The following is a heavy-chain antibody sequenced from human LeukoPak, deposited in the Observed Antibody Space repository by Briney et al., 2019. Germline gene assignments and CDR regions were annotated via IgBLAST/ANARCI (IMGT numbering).Heavy chain of an antibody. V-gene: IGHV1-2*02. J-gene: IGHJ3*02. CDR3: ARVVGATSDAFDI. Sequence: GASVKVSCKASGYTFTGYYMHWVRQAPGQGLEWMGWINPNSGGTNYAQKFQGRVTMTRDTSISTAYMELSRLRSDDTAVYYCARVVGATSDAFDIWGQGTMVTVSS. D-gene: IGHD1-26*01. CDR2: INPNSGGT. CDR1: GYTFTGYY.